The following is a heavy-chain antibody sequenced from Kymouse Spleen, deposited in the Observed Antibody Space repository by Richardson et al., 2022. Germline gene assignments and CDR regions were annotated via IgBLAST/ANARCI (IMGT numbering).Heavy chain of an antibody. CDR1: GGSFSGYY. Sequence: QVQLQQWGAGLLKPSETLSLTCAVYGGSFSGYYWSWIRQPPGKGLEWIGEINHSGSTNYNPSLKSRVTISVDTSKNQFSLKLSSVTAADTAVYYCARGRGSGAEYFQHWGQGTLVTVSS. CDR2: INHSGST. CDR3: ARGRGSGAEYFQH. J-gene: IGHJ1*01. V-gene: IGHV4-34*01. D-gene: IGHD6-19*01.